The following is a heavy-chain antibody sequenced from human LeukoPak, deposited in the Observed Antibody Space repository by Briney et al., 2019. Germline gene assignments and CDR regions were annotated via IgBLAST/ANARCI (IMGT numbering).Heavy chain of an antibody. CDR2: ISAYNGNT. D-gene: IGHD2-15*01. CDR1: GYTFTSYA. Sequence: GASVKVSCKASGYTFTSYAMNWVRQAPGQGLEWMGWISAYNGNTNYAQKLQGRVTMTTDTSTSTAYMELRSLRSDDTAVYYCARDRLPYCSGGSCSLGYWGQGTLVTVSS. V-gene: IGHV1-18*01. CDR3: ARDRLPYCSGGSCSLGY. J-gene: IGHJ4*02.